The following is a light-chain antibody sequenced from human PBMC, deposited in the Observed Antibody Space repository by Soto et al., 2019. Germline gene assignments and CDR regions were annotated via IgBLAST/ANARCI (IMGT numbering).Light chain of an antibody. J-gene: IGKJ1*01. Sequence: AIQMTQSPSSLSASVGDRVTITCRASQGIGNDLGWYQQKPGKAPKPLIFAASTLQSGVPSRFSGSGSGTDFTLTISSLQPEDFATYYCLQDHNYPLTFGQGTKV. V-gene: IGKV1-6*01. CDR2: AAS. CDR1: QGIGND. CDR3: LQDHNYPLT.